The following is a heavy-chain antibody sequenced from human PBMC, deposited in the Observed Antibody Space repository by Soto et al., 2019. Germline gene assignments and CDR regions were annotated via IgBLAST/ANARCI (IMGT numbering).Heavy chain of an antibody. CDR3: ARDPLSGGHWFDP. J-gene: IGHJ5*02. Sequence: SATRSITCAVSGGSISSSNWWSWVRQPPGKGLEWIGEIYHSGSTDYNPSLKSRVTISVDKSKNQFSLKLSSVTAADTAVYYCARDPLSGGHWFDPWGQGTLVTVSS. CDR2: IYHSGST. V-gene: IGHV4-4*02. CDR1: GGSISSSNW. D-gene: IGHD7-27*01.